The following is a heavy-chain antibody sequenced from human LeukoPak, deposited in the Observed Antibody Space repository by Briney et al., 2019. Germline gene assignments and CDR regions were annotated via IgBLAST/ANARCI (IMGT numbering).Heavy chain of an antibody. CDR3: ARRSGIAVAGAFDY. Sequence: GGSLRLSCAASGFTFYNYAMNWVRHSPRKGMEWVSAISANGHSTYYADSVRGRFTISRDNSKNTLYLQMNSLRAEDTAVYYCARRSGIAVAGAFDYWGQGTLVTVSS. D-gene: IGHD6-19*01. J-gene: IGHJ4*02. CDR1: GFTFYNYA. V-gene: IGHV3-23*01. CDR2: ISANGHST.